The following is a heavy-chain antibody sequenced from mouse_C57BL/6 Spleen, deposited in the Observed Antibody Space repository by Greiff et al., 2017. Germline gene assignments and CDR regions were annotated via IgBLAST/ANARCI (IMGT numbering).Heavy chain of an antibody. Sequence: QVQLKESGAELVKPGASVKLSCKASGYTFTEYTIHCVKQRSGQGLEWIGWFYPGSGSIKYNEKFKDKATLTADKSSSTVYMALSRLTSEDSAVYFCARHEDDYYGSSYFAYWGQGTLVTVSA. CDR2: FYPGSGSI. D-gene: IGHD1-1*01. CDR3: ARHEDDYYGSSYFAY. J-gene: IGHJ3*01. V-gene: IGHV1-62-2*01. CDR1: GYTFTEYT.